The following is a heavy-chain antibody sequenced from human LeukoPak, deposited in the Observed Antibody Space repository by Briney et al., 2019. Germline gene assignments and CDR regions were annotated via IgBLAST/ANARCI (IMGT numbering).Heavy chain of an antibody. D-gene: IGHD6-13*01. CDR1: GGSISSYY. J-gene: IGHJ4*02. CDR2: IYYSGST. V-gene: IGHV4-59*01. Sequence: PSETLSLTCTVSGGSISSYYWSWIRQPPGKGLEWIGYIYYSGSTNYNPSLKSRVTISVDTSKNQFSLKLSSVTAAGTAVYYCASTRRGAAALDYWGQGTLVTASS. CDR3: ASTRRGAAALDY.